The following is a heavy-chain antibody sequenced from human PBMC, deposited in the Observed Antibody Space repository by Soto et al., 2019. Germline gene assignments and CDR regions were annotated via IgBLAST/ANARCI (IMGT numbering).Heavy chain of an antibody. J-gene: IGHJ4*02. CDR1: GFTFSSSW. CDR3: AKDRHPDGIWTFDY. Sequence: PGGSLRLSCAASGFTFSSSWMHWVRQAPGKGLEWISGINREGRTTNYADSVKGRFTISRDDSKNILYLQMNSPRAEDTAIYYCAKDRHPDGIWTFDYWGRGTLVTVSS. V-gene: IGHV3-74*01. D-gene: IGHD3-9*01. CDR2: INREGRTT.